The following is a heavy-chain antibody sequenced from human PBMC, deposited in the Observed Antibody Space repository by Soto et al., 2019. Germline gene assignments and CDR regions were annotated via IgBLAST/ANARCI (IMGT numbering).Heavy chain of an antibody. CDR2: ISAYNGNT. V-gene: IGHV1-18*01. J-gene: IGHJ4*02. D-gene: IGHD6-19*01. Sequence: ASVKVSCKASGGTFSTHAIIWVRQAPGQGLEWMGWISAYNGNTNYAQKLQGRVTMTTDTSTSTAYMELRSLRSDDTAVYYCARVPELAGTVTIDYWGQGTLVTVSS. CDR1: GGTFSTHA. CDR3: ARVPELAGTVTIDY.